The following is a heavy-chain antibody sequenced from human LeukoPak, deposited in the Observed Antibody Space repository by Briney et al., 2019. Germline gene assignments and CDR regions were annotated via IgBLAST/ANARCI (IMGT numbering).Heavy chain of an antibody. CDR1: GFTFSDYY. CDR3: ARDPIYDSSGYD. Sequence: PGGSLRLSCAASGFTFSDYYMSWIRQAPGKGLDGVSYISSSGSTIYYADSVKGRFTISRDNAKNSLYLQMNSLRAEDTAVYYCARDPIYDSSGYDWGQGTLVTVSS. D-gene: IGHD3-22*01. V-gene: IGHV3-11*01. J-gene: IGHJ4*02. CDR2: ISSSGSTI.